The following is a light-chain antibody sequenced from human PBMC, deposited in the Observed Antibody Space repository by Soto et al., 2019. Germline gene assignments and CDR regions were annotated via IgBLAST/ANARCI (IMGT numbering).Light chain of an antibody. Sequence: SYELTQPPSVSVSPGQTARINCSGDALPNHYSYWYQQRPGQAPILVLYQDTARPSGIHERFSGATSGTTVMLTISGVQAQDDGHYHCPSADTSGNYWVFCGGTKLTVL. CDR3: PSADTSGNYWV. CDR2: QDT. V-gene: IGLV3-25*02. J-gene: IGLJ3*02. CDR1: ALPNHY.